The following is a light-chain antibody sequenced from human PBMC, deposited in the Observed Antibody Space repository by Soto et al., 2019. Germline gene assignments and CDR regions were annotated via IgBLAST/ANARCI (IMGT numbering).Light chain of an antibody. Sequence: EIVLTQSPGTLSLSPGERATLSCRASRSLSSSYVVWYQQKPGQAPRLLIYAASRRATGIPDRFSGSGSATDYTLTISRLELEDFAVYYCQQQGTFGQGTKLEIK. CDR2: AAS. J-gene: IGKJ2*01. V-gene: IGKV3-20*01. CDR1: RSLSSSY. CDR3: QQQGT.